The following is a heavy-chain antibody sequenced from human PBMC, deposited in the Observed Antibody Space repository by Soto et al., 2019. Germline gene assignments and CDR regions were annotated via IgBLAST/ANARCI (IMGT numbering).Heavy chain of an antibody. V-gene: IGHV4-4*02. CDR3: ARNTDSYHAMGV. J-gene: IGHJ6*02. Sequence: QVQLQESGPGLVKPSGTLSLTCAVSGASARKNYWTWVRQPPGKELEWIGEISHSGITTYSPSLKRRVTISLDNSKNHLALTLRSVTAADTAVYFCARNTDSYHAMGVWGQGTTVTVS. CDR1: GASARKNY. D-gene: IGHD5-18*01. CDR2: ISHSGIT.